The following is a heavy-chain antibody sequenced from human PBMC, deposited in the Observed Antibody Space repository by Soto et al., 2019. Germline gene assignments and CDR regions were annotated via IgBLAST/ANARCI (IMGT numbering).Heavy chain of an antibody. D-gene: IGHD2-8*02. V-gene: IGHV2-5*02. J-gene: IGHJ5*02. CDR1: GFSLTSSGVR. Sequence: QITLKESGPTLLEPTQTLPLTCSFSGFSLTSSGVRVAWLRQAPGKALECLGIIYWDGDRRYNPSLRQRLTITKDTSKNQAVLTMNYQEPVDTVTDYGAHRGPCNSYWVVGWFDPWGQGTLVTVS. CDR2: IYWDGDR. CDR3: AHRGPCNSYWVVGWFDP.